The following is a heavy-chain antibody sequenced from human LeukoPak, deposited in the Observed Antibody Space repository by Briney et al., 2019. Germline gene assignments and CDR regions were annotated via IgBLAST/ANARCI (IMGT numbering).Heavy chain of an antibody. CDR3: ARHYDFWSGYYRVTYYFDY. CDR1: GGSINSYH. J-gene: IGHJ4*02. CDR2: IYYGGST. D-gene: IGHD3-3*01. V-gene: IGHV4-59*08. Sequence: PSETLSLTCTVSGGSINSYHWSWIRQPPGKGLEWIGYIYYGGSTNYNPSLKSRLTISVDTSKNQFSLKLSSVTAADTAVYYCARHYDFWSGYYRVTYYFDYWGQGTLVTVSS.